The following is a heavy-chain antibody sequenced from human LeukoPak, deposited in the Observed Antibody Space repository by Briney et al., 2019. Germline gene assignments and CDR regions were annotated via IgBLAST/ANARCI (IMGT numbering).Heavy chain of an antibody. V-gene: IGHV1-2*02. CDR1: GYTFTGYY. J-gene: IGHJ4*02. Sequence: ASVKVSCTASGYTFTGYYMHWVRQAPGQGLEWMGWINPNSGGTNYAQKFQGRVTMTRDTSISTAYMELSRLRSDDTAVYYCAATHRVTGYYGHWGQGTLVTVSS. D-gene: IGHD3-9*01. CDR3: AATHRVTGYYGH. CDR2: INPNSGGT.